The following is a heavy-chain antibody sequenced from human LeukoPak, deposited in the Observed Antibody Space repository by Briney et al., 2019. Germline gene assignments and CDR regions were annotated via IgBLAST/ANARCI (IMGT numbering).Heavy chain of an antibody. D-gene: IGHD2-15*01. V-gene: IGHV4-59*08. CDR1: GGSISSYY. CDR2: IYYSGST. Sequence: KPAETLSLTCTVSGGSISSYYWSWIRQPPGKGLEWIGYIYYSGSTNYNPSLKSRVTISVDTSKNQFSLKLSSVTAADTAVYYCARIRRSTLHFDYWGQGTLVTVSP. CDR3: ARIRRSTLHFDY. J-gene: IGHJ4*02.